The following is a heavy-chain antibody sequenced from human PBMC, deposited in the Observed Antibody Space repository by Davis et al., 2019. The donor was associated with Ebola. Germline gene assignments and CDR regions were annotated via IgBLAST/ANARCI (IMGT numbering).Heavy chain of an antibody. V-gene: IGHV3-21*01. J-gene: IGHJ6*02. CDR1: GFTFSSYS. D-gene: IGHD5-18*01. CDR3: ARVMVDTAMVTPLDYYYYYGMDV. CDR2: ISSSSSYI. Sequence: GESLKISCAASGFTFSSYSMNWVRQAPGKGLEWVSSISSSSSYIYYADSVKGRFTISRDNAKNSLYLQMNSLRAEDTAVYYCARVMVDTAMVTPLDYYYYYGMDVWGQGTTVTVSS.